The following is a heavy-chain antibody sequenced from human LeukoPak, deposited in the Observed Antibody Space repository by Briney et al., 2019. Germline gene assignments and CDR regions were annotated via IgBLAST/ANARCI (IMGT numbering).Heavy chain of an antibody. J-gene: IGHJ4*02. Sequence: PGGSLRLSCAASGFTFSSHSMNWVRQAPGKGLEWVSYISGSSSTIYYADSVKGRFTISRDNAKNSLYLQMNSLRAEDTAVYYCARGAYYYEDWGQVTLVTVSS. CDR2: ISGSSSTI. CDR3: ARGAYYYED. D-gene: IGHD3-22*01. V-gene: IGHV3-48*01. CDR1: GFTFSSHS.